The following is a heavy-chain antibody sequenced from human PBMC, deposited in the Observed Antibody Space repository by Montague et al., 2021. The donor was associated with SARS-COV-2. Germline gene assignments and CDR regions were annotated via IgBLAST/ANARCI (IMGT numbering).Heavy chain of an antibody. CDR1: GGSIESSNC. J-gene: IGHJ4*02. CDR3: ATGINYYDFLALQS. Sequence: SETLSLTCTVSGGSIESSNCWSWVRQTPGKGLVWIGEIIHTESTNFNPSLKTRVAMSVDKSRNQFPLKLTSLTAADTAVDYCATGINYYDFLALQSWGQGALVIVSS. CDR2: IIHTEST. D-gene: IGHD3/OR15-3a*01. V-gene: IGHV4-4*02.